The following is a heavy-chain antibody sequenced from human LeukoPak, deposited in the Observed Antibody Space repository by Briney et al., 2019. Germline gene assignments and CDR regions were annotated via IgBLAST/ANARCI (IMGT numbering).Heavy chain of an antibody. V-gene: IGHV4-34*01. CDR1: GGSFSGYY. CDR2: INHSGST. D-gene: IGHD3-9*01. J-gene: IGHJ3*02. CDR3: ARGGRYYDILTGSQFPGSRDAFDI. Sequence: SETLSLTCAVYGGSFSGYYWSWIRQPPGKGLEWIGEINHSGSTNYNPSLKSRVTISVDTSKNQFSLKLSPVTAADTAVYYCARGGRYYDILTGSQFPGSRDAFDIWGQGTMVTVSS.